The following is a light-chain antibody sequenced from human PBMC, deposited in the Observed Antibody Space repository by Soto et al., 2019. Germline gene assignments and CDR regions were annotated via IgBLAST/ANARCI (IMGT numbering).Light chain of an antibody. CDR3: QQYGSSPPIT. J-gene: IGKJ5*01. CDR1: QSVSSSY. V-gene: IGKV3-20*01. CDR2: GAS. Sequence: EMVVTQSPATLSGSPGERATLSCRASQSVSSSYLGWYQQKPGQAPRLLIYGASSRATGIPDRFSGSGSETDFTLTISRLEPEDFAVYYCQQYGSSPPITFGQGTRLEIK.